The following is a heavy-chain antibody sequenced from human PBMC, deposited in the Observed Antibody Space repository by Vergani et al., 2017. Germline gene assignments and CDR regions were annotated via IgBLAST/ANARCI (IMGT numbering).Heavy chain of an antibody. CDR2: VYTSGMT. D-gene: IGHD3-10*01. CDR1: GGSINTGAYY. J-gene: IGHJ6*02. V-gene: IGHV4-61*02. Sequence: QVQLQESGPRLVRPSQTLSLTCTVSGGSINTGAYYWSWIRQPAGKGLEWIGRVYTSGMTNYNPSLKSRVTILVDRSKSQLSLKLTSVTAGDTAVYFCARELSYYYGSGSDDYNPYYYEGMDVWGPGTTVTFSS. CDR3: ARELSYYYGSGSDDYNPYYYEGMDV.